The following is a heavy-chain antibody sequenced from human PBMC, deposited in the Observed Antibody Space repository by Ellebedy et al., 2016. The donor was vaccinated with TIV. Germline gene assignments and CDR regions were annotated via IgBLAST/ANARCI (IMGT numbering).Heavy chain of an antibody. CDR3: ARRAAGLSTKFDS. V-gene: IGHV4-59*01. CDR1: GGSITGYH. Sequence: MPSETLSLTCTVSGGSITGYHWRLIRQTPEQGLEWIGFIYYRGATDYNPSLQSRVTMSVDTSKNQFSLKMNSVTAADADMYYCARRAAGLSTKFDSWGQGALVTVSS. J-gene: IGHJ4*02. CDR2: IYYRGAT. D-gene: IGHD2-15*01.